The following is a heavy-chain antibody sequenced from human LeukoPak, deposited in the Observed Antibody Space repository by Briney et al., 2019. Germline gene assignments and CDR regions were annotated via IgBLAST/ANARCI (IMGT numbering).Heavy chain of an antibody. CDR1: GYTFTNYY. V-gene: IGHV1-46*01. CDR2: INPSGGST. Sequence: ASVKVSCKASGYTFTNYYMHWVRQAPGQGLEWMGVINPSGGSTNYAQKSQGRVTMTRDTSTSTVYMELSSLRSEDTAVYFCARDVGGSVSWLLRWGQGTLVTVSS. D-gene: IGHD2-21*02. CDR3: ARDVGGSVSWLLR. J-gene: IGHJ4*02.